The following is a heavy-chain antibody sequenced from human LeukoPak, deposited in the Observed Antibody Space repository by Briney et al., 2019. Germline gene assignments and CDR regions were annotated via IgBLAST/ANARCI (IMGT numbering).Heavy chain of an antibody. J-gene: IGHJ4*02. V-gene: IGHV3-33*01. CDR1: GFTFSSYG. Sequence: GGSLRLSCAASGFTFSSYGMHWVRQAPGKGLEWVAVIWYDGSNKYYGDSVKGRFTISRDNSKNTLYLQMNSLRAEDTAVYYCARDFSFPDEPDMLGYYDYWGQGTLVTVSS. CDR3: ARDFSFPDEPDMLGYYDY. D-gene: IGHD2-8*01. CDR2: IWYDGSNK.